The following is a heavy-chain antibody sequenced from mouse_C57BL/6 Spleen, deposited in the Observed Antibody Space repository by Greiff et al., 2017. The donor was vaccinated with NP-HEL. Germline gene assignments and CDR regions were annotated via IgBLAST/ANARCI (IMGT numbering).Heavy chain of an antibody. CDR1: GYAFSSSW. V-gene: IGHV1-82*01. J-gene: IGHJ4*01. Sequence: VQLQQSGPELVKPGASVKISCKASGYAFSSSWMNWVKQRPGKGLEWIGRIYPGDGDTNYNGKFKGKATLTADKSSSTAYMQLSSLTSEDSAVYFCARLGGYPYYYAMDDWGQGTSVTVSS. D-gene: IGHD2-2*01. CDR2: IYPGDGDT. CDR3: ARLGGYPYYYAMDD.